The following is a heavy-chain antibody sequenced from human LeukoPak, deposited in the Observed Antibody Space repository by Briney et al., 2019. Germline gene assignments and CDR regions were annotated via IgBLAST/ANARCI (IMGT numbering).Heavy chain of an antibody. D-gene: IGHD4-17*01. J-gene: IGHJ4*02. V-gene: IGHV1-2*02. CDR2: MDPDGGGT. CDR1: GYTFTGYY. Sequence: GASVKVSCKASGYTFTGYYMHWVRQAPGQGLEWMGWMDPDGGGTNYAQMFQGRVTMTRDTSINTAYMELSSLRSDDTAIYYCARVSGRSGPFEYWGQGTLVTVSS. CDR3: ARVSGRSGPFEY.